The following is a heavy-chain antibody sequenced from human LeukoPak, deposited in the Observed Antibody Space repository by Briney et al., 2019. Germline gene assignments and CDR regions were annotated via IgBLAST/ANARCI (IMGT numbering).Heavy chain of an antibody. Sequence: GGSLRLSCAASGFPCSYDWMHWVRQAPGKGLVWVSRINSDGSSTSYADSVKGRFTISRDNAENTLYLQMNSLRAEDTAVYYCARASGTDATGYVQIDLWGQGTLVTVSS. CDR2: INSDGSST. CDR1: GFPCSYDW. D-gene: IGHD3-9*01. J-gene: IGHJ5*02. CDR3: ARASGTDATGYVQIDL. V-gene: IGHV3-74*01.